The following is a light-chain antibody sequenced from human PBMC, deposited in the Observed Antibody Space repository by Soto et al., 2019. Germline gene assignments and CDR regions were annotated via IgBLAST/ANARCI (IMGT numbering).Light chain of an antibody. CDR1: STDVHGYKF. Sequence: QSALTQPASVSGSLGQSITISCAGTSTDVHGYKFVSWYQQHPHKAPKLIIFEVNNRPSGLSSRFSGSKSGDTASLTISGLQAEDEADYYCCSYTTSGTLGVFGTGTKLIVL. CDR2: EVN. J-gene: IGLJ1*01. V-gene: IGLV2-14*01. CDR3: CSYTTSGTLGV.